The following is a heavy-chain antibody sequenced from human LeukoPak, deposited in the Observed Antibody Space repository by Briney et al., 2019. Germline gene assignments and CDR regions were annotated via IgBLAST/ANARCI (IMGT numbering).Heavy chain of an antibody. V-gene: IGHV3-21*01. CDR1: GFTFSSYS. CDR2: ISSSSSYI. CDR3: VKVASVTTFGGTFDY. J-gene: IGHJ4*02. Sequence: GGSLRLSCAASGFTFSSYSMNWVRQAPGKGLEWVSSISSSSSYIYYADSVKGRFTISRDNAKNSLYLQMNSLRAEDTAVYYCVKVASVTTFGGTFDYWGQGTLVTVSS. D-gene: IGHD3-16*01.